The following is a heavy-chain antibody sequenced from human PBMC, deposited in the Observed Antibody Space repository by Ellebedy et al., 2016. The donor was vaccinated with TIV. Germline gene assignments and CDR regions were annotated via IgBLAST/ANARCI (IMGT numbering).Heavy chain of an antibody. Sequence: MPGGSLRLSCTVSGGSISNSDYYWNWIRQPPGKGLEGIGSIHYSGSAYYNPSLKSRVTVSVDTSKNQFSLNLSSVTAADTAVYYCARDPALPRGRFDTWGQGTLVTVSS. CDR2: IHYSGSA. J-gene: IGHJ5*02. CDR1: GGSISNSDYY. CDR3: ARDPALPRGRFDT. V-gene: IGHV4-39*07.